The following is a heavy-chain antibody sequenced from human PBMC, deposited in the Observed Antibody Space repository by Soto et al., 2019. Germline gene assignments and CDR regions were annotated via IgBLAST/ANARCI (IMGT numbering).Heavy chain of an antibody. Sequence: ESGGGLVQPGGSLKLSCAASGFIFSTCWMTWVRQAPGKGLEWVANIDQDGSEKYYVDSVKGRFTISRDNAKNSLYLQMNSLRAEDTAVYYCARDSINWYQDYWGQGTLVTVSS. CDR1: GFIFSTCW. CDR2: IDQDGSEK. J-gene: IGHJ4*02. V-gene: IGHV3-7*05. D-gene: IGHD6-13*01. CDR3: ARDSINWYQDY.